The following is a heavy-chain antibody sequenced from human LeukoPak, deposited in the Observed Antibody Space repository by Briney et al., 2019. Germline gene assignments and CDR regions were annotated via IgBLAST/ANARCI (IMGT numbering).Heavy chain of an antibody. J-gene: IGHJ4*02. V-gene: IGHV3-15*01. CDR3: PRQQLFFDG. D-gene: IGHD6-13*01. Sequence: GGSLRLSCAASGFTFSNAWMSWVRQAPGKGLEWVGHIKSKTDGGTTDYAAPVKGRFTISRDDSKNTLYLQMNSLKTEDAAVYYCPRQQLFFDGGGQETLVTFSS. CDR2: IKSKTDGGTT. CDR1: GFTFSNAW.